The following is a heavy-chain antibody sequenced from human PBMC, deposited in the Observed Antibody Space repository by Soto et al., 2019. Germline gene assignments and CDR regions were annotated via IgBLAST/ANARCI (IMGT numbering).Heavy chain of an antibody. V-gene: IGHV3-21*01. J-gene: IGHJ4*02. CDR1: GFTFSSYS. CDR2: ISSSSSYI. Sequence: EVQLVESGGGLVKPGGSLRLSCAASGFTFSSYSMNWVRQAPGKGLEWVSSISSSSSYIYYADSVKGRFTISRDNAKNSLYLQMNSLRAEDTAVYYCARAEAEAGTGDYWGQGTLVTVSS. CDR3: ARAEAEAGTGDY. D-gene: IGHD6-19*01.